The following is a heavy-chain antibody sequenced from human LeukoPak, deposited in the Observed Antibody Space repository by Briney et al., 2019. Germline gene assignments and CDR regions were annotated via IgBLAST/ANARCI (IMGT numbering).Heavy chain of an antibody. Sequence: GGSLRLSCAASGSTFSNYGMHWVRQAPGKGLEWVAFIRFDGSYEYYVDSVKGRFTISRDNAKNTLYLQMNSLRAEDTAVYYCARDQLGENDGEIDCWGQEALVTVSS. CDR3: ARDQLGENDGEIDC. V-gene: IGHV3-30*02. D-gene: IGHD1-1*01. CDR2: IRFDGSYE. CDR1: GSTFSNYG. J-gene: IGHJ4*02.